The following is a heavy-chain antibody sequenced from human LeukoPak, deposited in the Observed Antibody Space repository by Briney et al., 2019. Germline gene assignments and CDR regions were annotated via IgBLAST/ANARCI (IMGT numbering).Heavy chain of an antibody. J-gene: IGHJ4*02. V-gene: IGHV4-34*01. CDR3: AKRYYYNLGSFPFDF. Sequence: SETLSLTCAVSGGPFGGYFWSWIRQSSGKGLEWIGEIHNSGTTNYNPSLNSRVTISEDTSKNQFYLNLSSVTAADTAVYYCAKRYYYNLGSFPFDFWGQGTLVTVSS. CDR2: IHNSGTT. D-gene: IGHD3-10*01. CDR1: GGPFGGYF.